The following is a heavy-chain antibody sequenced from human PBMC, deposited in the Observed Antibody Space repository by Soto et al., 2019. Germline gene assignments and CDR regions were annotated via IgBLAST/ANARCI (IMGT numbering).Heavy chain of an antibody. CDR3: AREGSSSTDPDAFDI. Sequence: GGSLRLSCAASGFTFSSYSMNWVRQAPGKGLEWVSSISSSSSYIYYADSVKGRFTISRDNAKNSLYLQMNSLRAEDTAVYYCAREGSSSTDPDAFDIWGQGTMVTVSS. V-gene: IGHV3-21*01. J-gene: IGHJ3*02. CDR1: GFTFSSYS. CDR2: ISSSSSYI. D-gene: IGHD6-6*01.